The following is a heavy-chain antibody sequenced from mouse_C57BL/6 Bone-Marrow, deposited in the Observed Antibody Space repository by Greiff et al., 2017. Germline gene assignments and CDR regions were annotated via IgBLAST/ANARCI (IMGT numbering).Heavy chain of an antibody. CDR2: IHPNSGST. CDR3: ARSVPYYYGSSYGRFAY. D-gene: IGHD1-1*01. CDR1: GYTFTSYW. Sequence: QVQLQQPGAELVKPGASVKLSCKASGYTFTSYWMHWVKQRPGQGLEWIGMIHPNSGSTNYNEKFKSKATLTVDKSSSPAYMQLSSLTSEDSAVYYCARSVPYYYGSSYGRFAYWGQGTLVTVSA. J-gene: IGHJ3*01. V-gene: IGHV1-64*01.